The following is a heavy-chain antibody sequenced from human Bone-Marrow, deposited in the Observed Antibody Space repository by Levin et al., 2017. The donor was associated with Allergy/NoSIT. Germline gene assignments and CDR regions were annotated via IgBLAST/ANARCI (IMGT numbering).Heavy chain of an antibody. Sequence: SLMVSCKASGYTFTEYQMHWVRQAPGQGLEWMVFLPPPLFFPSSSPPFPCRVTMTRDTSISTAYMELTGLRSDDTAVYYCARNIAAAGTCDFWGQGTLVTVSS. CDR3: ARNIAAAGTCDF. CDR1: GYTFTEYQ. D-gene: IGHD6-13*01. V-gene: IGHV1-2*07. CDR2: LPPPLFFP. J-gene: IGHJ4*02.